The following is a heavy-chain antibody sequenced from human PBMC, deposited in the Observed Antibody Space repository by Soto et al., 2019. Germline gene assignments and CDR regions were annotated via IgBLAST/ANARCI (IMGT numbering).Heavy chain of an antibody. Sequence: ASVKVSCKASGYTFTSYAMHWVRQAPGQRLEWMGWINAGNGNTKYSQKFQGRVTITRDTSASTAYMELSSLRSEDTAVYYCARDVVSRWLAHGDFDYWGQGTLVTVSS. D-gene: IGHD6-19*01. J-gene: IGHJ4*02. CDR1: GYTFTSYA. V-gene: IGHV1-3*01. CDR3: ARDVVSRWLAHGDFDY. CDR2: INAGNGNT.